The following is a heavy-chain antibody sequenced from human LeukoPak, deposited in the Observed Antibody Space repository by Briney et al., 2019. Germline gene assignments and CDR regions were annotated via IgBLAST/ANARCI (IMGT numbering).Heavy chain of an antibody. D-gene: IGHD6-19*01. CDR2: ITGNSYYT. Sequence: GGSLRLSCAASGFTFSSYAMSWVRQAPGKGLEWVSDITGNSYYTYYADSVKGRFTISRDNSKNTLYLQMNSLRAEDTAVYYCAKDYSIGWFLNYWGQGTLVTVSS. CDR1: GFTFSSYA. CDR3: AKDYSIGWFLNY. V-gene: IGHV3-23*01. J-gene: IGHJ4*02.